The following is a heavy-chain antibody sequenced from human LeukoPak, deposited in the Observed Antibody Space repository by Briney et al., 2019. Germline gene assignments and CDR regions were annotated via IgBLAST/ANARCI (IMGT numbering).Heavy chain of an antibody. J-gene: IGHJ6*02. V-gene: IGHV4-59*08. CDR3: ARGAELSGYDSSGYFHYYYYGMDV. Sequence: PSETLSLTCTVSGGSISSYYWSWIRQPPGKGLEWIGYIYYSGSTNYNPSLKSRVTISVDTSKNQFSLKLSSVTAADTAVYYCARGAELSGYDSSGYFHYYYYGMDVWGQGTTVTVSS. CDR2: IYYSGST. CDR1: GGSISSYY. D-gene: IGHD3-22*01.